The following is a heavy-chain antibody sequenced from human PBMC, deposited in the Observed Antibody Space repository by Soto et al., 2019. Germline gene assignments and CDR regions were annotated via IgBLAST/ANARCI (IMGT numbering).Heavy chain of an antibody. J-gene: IGHJ5*02. V-gene: IGHV3-15*01. CDR1: GFTFSNAW. Sequence: EVQLVESGGGLVKPGESLRLSCAASGFTFSNAWMNWVRQGPGKGLEWVGRIKSNAYGATTDYAAPVKGRFTISRDDSRDTLYLQMNSLKSEDTAVYYCTTTLGYGSTSCPWGQGSLVTVSS. CDR3: TTTLGYGSTSCP. D-gene: IGHD2-2*01. CDR2: IKSNAYGATT.